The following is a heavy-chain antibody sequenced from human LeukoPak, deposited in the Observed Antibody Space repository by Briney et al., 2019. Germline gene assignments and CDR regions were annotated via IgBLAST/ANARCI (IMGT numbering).Heavy chain of an antibody. Sequence: PSETLSLTCTVSGGSISSYYWSWIRQPPGKGLEWIGYIYYSGSTNYNPSLKSRVTISVDTSKNQFSLKLSSVTAADTAVYYCARHTRFPYYFDYWGQGTLVTVSS. D-gene: IGHD3-10*02. CDR3: ARHTRFPYYFDY. CDR2: IYYSGST. V-gene: IGHV4-59*08. J-gene: IGHJ4*02. CDR1: GGSISSYY.